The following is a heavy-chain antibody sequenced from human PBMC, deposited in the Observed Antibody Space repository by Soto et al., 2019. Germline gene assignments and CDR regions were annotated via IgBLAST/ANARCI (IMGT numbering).Heavy chain of an antibody. J-gene: IGHJ6*02. CDR2: IYYSGST. D-gene: IGHD6-13*01. CDR3: ARLGAFYSSSWNYYYYGMDV. CDR1: GGSISSSSYY. V-gene: IGHV4-39*01. Sequence: SETLSRTCTVSGGSISSSSYYWGWIRQPPGKGLEWIGSIYYSGSTYYNPSLKSRVTISVDTSKNQFSLKLSSVTAADTAVYYCARLGAFYSSSWNYYYYGMDVWGQGTTVT.